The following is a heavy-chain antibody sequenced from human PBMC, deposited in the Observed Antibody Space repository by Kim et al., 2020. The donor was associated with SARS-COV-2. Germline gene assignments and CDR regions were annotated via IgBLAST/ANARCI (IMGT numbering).Heavy chain of an antibody. CDR1: GYTFTGYY. J-gene: IGHJ4*02. D-gene: IGHD6-19*01. CDR3: ARDPHTEKYSSGWYDPPLIDY. V-gene: IGHV1-2*06. Sequence: SVKVSCKASGYTFTGYYMHWVRQAPGQGLEWMGRINPNSGGTNYAQKFQGRVTMTRDTSISTAYMELSRLRSDDTAVYYCARDPHTEKYSSGWYDPPLIDYWGQGTLVTVSS. CDR2: INPNSGGT.